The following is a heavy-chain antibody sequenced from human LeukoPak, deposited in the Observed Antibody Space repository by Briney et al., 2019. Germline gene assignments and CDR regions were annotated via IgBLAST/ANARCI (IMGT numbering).Heavy chain of an antibody. CDR3: ARDRYYYGSGSYYPNFDY. CDR2: INPSGGST. Sequence: ASVKVSCKASGYTFTSYYMHWVRQAPGQGLEWMGIINPSGGSTSYAQKFQGRVTMTRDMSTSTVYMELSSLRSEDTAVYYCARDRYYYGSGSYYPNFDYWGQGTLVTVSS. V-gene: IGHV1-46*01. D-gene: IGHD3-10*01. J-gene: IGHJ4*02. CDR1: GYTFTSYY.